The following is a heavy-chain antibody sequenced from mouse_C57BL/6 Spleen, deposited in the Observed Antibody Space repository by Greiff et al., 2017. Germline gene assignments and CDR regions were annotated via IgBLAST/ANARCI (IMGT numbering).Heavy chain of an antibody. CDR2: INPNNGGT. CDR1: GYTFTDYY. Sequence: EVQLQQSGPELVKPGASVKISCKASGYTFTDYYMNWVKQSHGKSLEWIGDINPNNGGTSYNQKFKGKATLTVDKSSSTAYRKLRSLTSEDSAVYYCASGGPYYYGSSPAWFAYWGQGTLVTVSA. J-gene: IGHJ3*01. V-gene: IGHV1-26*01. D-gene: IGHD1-1*01. CDR3: ASGGPYYYGSSPAWFAY.